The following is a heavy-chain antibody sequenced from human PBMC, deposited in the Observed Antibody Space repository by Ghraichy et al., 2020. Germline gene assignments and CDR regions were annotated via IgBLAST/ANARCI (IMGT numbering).Heavy chain of an antibody. D-gene: IGHD1-26*01. CDR3: ARDWPGATFKVPDAFDI. CDR1: GYTFTSYG. J-gene: IGHJ3*02. CDR2: ISAYNGNT. V-gene: IGHV1-18*01. Sequence: ASVKVSCKASGYTFTSYGISWVRQAPGQGLEWMGWISAYNGNTNYAQKLQGRVTMTTDTSTSTAYMELRSLRSDDTAVYYCARDWPGATFKVPDAFDIWGQGPMVTVSS.